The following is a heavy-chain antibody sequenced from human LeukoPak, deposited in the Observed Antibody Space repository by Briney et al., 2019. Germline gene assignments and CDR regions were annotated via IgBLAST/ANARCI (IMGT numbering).Heavy chain of an antibody. D-gene: IGHD3-22*01. Sequence: SETLSLTCTVSGGSIRSTNYYWSWIRQDPAKGLEWIVYIYHSGSTYYNPSLKSRVTMSLDTSKNQFSLKLRSVTAADTAVYYCARANYYDSTGYLPVVYPSDYWGQGTLVTVSS. CDR3: ARANYYDSTGYLPVVYPSDY. V-gene: IGHV4-31*03. J-gene: IGHJ4*02. CDR1: GGSIRSTNYY. CDR2: IYHSGST.